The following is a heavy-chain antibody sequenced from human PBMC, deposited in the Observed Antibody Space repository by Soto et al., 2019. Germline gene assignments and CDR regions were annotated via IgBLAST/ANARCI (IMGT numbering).Heavy chain of an antibody. CDR2: IYYSGST. J-gene: IGHJ4*02. V-gene: IGHV4-39*01. Sequence: PSETLSLTCTVSGGSISSSSYYWGWIRQPPGKGLEWIGSIYYSGSTYYNPSLKSRVTISVDTSKNQFSLKLSSVTAADTAVYYCARQASGSYTDFDYWGQGTLVTVS. CDR1: GGSISSSSYY. CDR3: ARQASGSYTDFDY. D-gene: IGHD3-10*01.